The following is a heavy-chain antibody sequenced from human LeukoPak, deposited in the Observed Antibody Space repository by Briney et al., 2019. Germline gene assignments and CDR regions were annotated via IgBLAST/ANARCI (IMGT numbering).Heavy chain of an antibody. CDR1: GFTVSSNY. CDR3: ARAGGRRGDFPSDY. J-gene: IGHJ4*02. D-gene: IGHD1-1*01. Sequence: GGSLRLSCAASGFTVSSNYMSWVRQAPGRGLEWVAVISYDGSNKYYADSVKGRFTISRDNSKNTLYLQMNSLRAEDTAVYYCARAGGRRGDFPSDYWGQGTLVTVSS. CDR2: ISYDGSNK. V-gene: IGHV3-30-3*01.